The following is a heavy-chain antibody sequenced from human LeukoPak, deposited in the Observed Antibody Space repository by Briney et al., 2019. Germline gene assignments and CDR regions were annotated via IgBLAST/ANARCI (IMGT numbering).Heavy chain of an antibody. D-gene: IGHD3-10*01. V-gene: IGHV1-69*05. Sequence: ASVKVSCKASGGTFSSYAISWVRQAPGQGLEWMGGIIPIFGTANYAQKFQGRVTITTDESTSTAYMELSSLRSEDTAVYYCASLPYGSGEGGDYWGQGTLVTVSS. CDR1: GGTFSSYA. J-gene: IGHJ4*02. CDR2: IIPIFGTA. CDR3: ASLPYGSGEGGDY.